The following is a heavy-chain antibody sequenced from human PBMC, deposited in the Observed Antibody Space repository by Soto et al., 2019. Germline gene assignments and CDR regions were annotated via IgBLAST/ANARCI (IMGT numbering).Heavy chain of an antibody. CDR3: AARITIFGVANDAFDI. D-gene: IGHD3-3*01. Sequence: ASVKVSCKASGYTFTGYYMHWVRQAPGQGLEWMGWTNPNSGGTNYAQKFQGWVTMTRDTSISTAYMELSRLRSDDTAVYYCAARITIFGVANDAFDIWGQGTMVTVSS. V-gene: IGHV1-2*04. J-gene: IGHJ3*02. CDR1: GYTFTGYY. CDR2: TNPNSGGT.